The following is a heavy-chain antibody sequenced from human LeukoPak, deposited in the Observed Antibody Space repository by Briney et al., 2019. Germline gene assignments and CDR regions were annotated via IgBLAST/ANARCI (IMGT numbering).Heavy chain of an antibody. CDR1: GDSVSSNSAA. D-gene: IGHD3-3*01. Sequence: SQTLSLTCAISGDSVSSNSAAWNWIRQSPSRGLEWLGRTYYRSKWYNDYVVSVKSRITINPDTSKNQFSLQLNSVTPEDTAVYYCARSWYYDFWSGYYTVDYWGQGTLVTVSS. CDR3: ARSWYYDFWSGYYTVDY. CDR2: TYYRSKWYN. V-gene: IGHV6-1*01. J-gene: IGHJ4*02.